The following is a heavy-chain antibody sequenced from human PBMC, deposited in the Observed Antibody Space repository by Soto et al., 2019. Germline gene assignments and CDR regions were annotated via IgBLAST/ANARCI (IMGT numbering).Heavy chain of an antibody. Sequence: EVQLLESGGGLVQPGGSLRLSCAASGFTFSNDAMTWIRQAPGKGLEWVSGISGSGSSIYYADSVNGRFTIARDNSKNALDLDMNSLSAADTAVDYFAKGGDSSSWKIEFDPWSPGTQVTV. V-gene: IGHV3-23*01. CDR1: GFTFSNDA. CDR2: ISGSGSSI. J-gene: IGHJ5*02. CDR3: AKGGDSSSWKIEFDP. D-gene: IGHD6-13*01.